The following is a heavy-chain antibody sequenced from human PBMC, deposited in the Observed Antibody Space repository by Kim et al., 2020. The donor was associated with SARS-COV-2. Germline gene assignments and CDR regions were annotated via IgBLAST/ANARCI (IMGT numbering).Heavy chain of an antibody. V-gene: IGHV4-31*03. Sequence: SETLSLTCTVSGGSISSGGYYWSWIRQHPGKGLEWIGYIYYSGSTYYNPSLKSRVTISVDTSKNQFSLKLSSVTAADTAVYYCTLYRDYYYYGMDVWGQGTTVTVSS. CDR1: GGSISSGGYY. J-gene: IGHJ6*02. CDR3: TLYRDYYYYGMDV. CDR2: IYYSGST.